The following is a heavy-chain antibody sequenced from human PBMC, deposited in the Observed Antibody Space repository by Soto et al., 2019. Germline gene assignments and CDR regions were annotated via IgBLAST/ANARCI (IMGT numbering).Heavy chain of an antibody. CDR2: IYYSGST. CDR3: AIHPLTCRYCTKVALD. D-gene: IGHD2-8*01. Sequence: PSETLSLTCTVSGGSISSSSNYWGWIRQPPGKGLEWIGSIYYSGSTYYNVSLKSRVTISGDTSKNQLSLKLSSVTAADTAVYYCAIHPLTCRYCTKVALDWGQGTLVTVSS. J-gene: IGHJ4*02. V-gene: IGHV4-39*01. CDR1: GGSISSSSNY.